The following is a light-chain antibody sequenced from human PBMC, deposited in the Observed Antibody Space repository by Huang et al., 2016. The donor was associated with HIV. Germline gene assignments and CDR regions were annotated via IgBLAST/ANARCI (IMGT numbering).Light chain of an antibody. V-gene: IGKV3-15*01. J-gene: IGKJ2*01. CDR2: GAS. CDR3: QQYSKWPPNT. Sequence: IVMTQSPATLSLSPGERATLSCRASQSVNSKLAWYQQNPGQAPRLLIYGASTRATGVPGRFSGSGSGTEFTLTISSLQSEDFAVYYCQQYSKWPPNTFGQGTKLESK. CDR1: QSVNSK.